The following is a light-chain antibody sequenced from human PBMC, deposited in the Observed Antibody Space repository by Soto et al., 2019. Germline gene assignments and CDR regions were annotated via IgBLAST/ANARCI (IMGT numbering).Light chain of an antibody. CDR1: KGISSA. CDR3: QQFGA. J-gene: IGKJ1*01. V-gene: IGKV1-13*02. Sequence: AIQLTQSPSSLSASVGDRVTITCRASKGISSALAWYQQKPGKAPKLLIYDASSLESGVPSRFSGSGSGTDFTLTISSLQPEDFVTYYCQQFGAFGQGTKVEIK. CDR2: DAS.